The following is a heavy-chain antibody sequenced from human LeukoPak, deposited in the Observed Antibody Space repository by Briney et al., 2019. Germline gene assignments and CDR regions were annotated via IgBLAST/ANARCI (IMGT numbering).Heavy chain of an antibody. J-gene: IGHJ4*02. CDR3: AREYDFWSAYPSYFDY. CDR2: IGSDGTYT. Sequence: GGSLRLSCAASGFTFSDYYMSWIRQAPGKGLVWVSRIGSDGTYTSYAPSVRGRFTISRDTAKNTFYLQMNSLRVEDTAVYYCAREYDFWSAYPSYFDYWGRGTLAAVSA. D-gene: IGHD3-3*01. CDR1: GFTFSDYY. V-gene: IGHV3-74*01.